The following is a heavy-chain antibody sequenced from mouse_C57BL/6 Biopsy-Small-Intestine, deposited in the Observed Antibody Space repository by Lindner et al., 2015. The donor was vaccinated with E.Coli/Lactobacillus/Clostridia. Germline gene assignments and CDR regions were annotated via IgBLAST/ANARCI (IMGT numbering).Heavy chain of an antibody. CDR3: TREGWAGFDY. CDR1: GFTFSTYA. Sequence: VQLQESGGGLVQPKGSLKLSCAASGFTFSTYAMHWVRQAPGKGLEWVARIRSKSTNYATYYADSVKDRFTISRDDSQSMLYLQMNNLKTEDTAMYYCTREGWAGFDYWGQGTTLTVSS. V-gene: IGHV10-3*01. CDR2: IRSKSTNYAT. J-gene: IGHJ2*01. D-gene: IGHD3-3*01.